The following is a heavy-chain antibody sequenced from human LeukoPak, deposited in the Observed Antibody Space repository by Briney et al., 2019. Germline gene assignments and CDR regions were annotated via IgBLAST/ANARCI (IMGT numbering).Heavy chain of an antibody. CDR2: INAGNGNT. CDR3: AIGELSSYGMDV. Sequence: ASVKVSCKSSGYTFTSYGIHWVRQAPGQRLEWMGWINAGNGNTKYSQKFQGRVTITRDTSASTAYMELSSLRSEDTAVYYCAIGELSSYGMDVWGQGTTVTVSS. J-gene: IGHJ6*02. D-gene: IGHD3-16*02. V-gene: IGHV1-3*01. CDR1: GYTFTSYG.